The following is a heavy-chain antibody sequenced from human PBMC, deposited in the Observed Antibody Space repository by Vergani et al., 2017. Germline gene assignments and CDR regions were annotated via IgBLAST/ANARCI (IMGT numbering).Heavy chain of an antibody. V-gene: IGHV3-74*01. CDR2: INSDGSST. J-gene: IGHJ4*02. CDR3: ARGDDYGDYGVNFDY. CDR1: GFTFSSYW. Sequence: EVQLVEYGGGLVQPGGSLRLSCAASGFTFSSYWMHWVRQAPGKGLVWVSRINSDGSSTSYADSVKGRFTISRDNAKNTLYLQMDSLRAEDTAVYYCARGDDYGDYGVNFDYWGQGTLVTVSS. D-gene: IGHD4-17*01.